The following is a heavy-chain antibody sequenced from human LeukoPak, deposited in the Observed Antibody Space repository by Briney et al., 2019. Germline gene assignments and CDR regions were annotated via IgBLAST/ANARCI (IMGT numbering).Heavy chain of an antibody. J-gene: IGHJ3*02. CDR1: GFTFSNAW. Sequence: GGSLRLSCAASGFTFSNAWMSWVRQAPGKGLEWVGRIKSKADGGTTDYAAPVKGRFTISRDDSKNTLYLQMNSLKTGDTAVYYCTTDILGVVPAAMVDAFDIWGQGTMVTVSS. CDR3: TTDILGVVPAAMVDAFDI. D-gene: IGHD2-2*01. V-gene: IGHV3-15*01. CDR2: IKSKADGGTT.